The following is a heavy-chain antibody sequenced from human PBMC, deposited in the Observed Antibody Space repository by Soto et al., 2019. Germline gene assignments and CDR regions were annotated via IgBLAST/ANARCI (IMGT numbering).Heavy chain of an antibody. D-gene: IGHD6-13*01. J-gene: IGHJ6*02. CDR1: GYSISSGYY. Sequence: SETLSLTCAVSGYSISSGYYWGWIRQPPGKGLEWIGSLYHSGSTYYNPSLKSRVTISVDTSKNQFSLRLTSVTAADTAVYYCARGGIAAAGTGVYYYYGMDVWGQGTTVTVSS. CDR2: LYHSGST. CDR3: ARGGIAAAGTGVYYYYGMDV. V-gene: IGHV4-38-2*01.